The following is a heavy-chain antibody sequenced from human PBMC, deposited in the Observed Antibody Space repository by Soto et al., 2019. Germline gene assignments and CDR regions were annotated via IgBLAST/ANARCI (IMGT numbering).Heavy chain of an antibody. V-gene: IGHV3-21*01. CDR3: ARGAGEGSGYEDYYYYGMDV. J-gene: IGHJ6*02. CDR1: GFTFSSYS. Sequence: EVQLVESGGGLVKPGGSLRLSCAASGFTFSSYSMNWVRQAPGKGLEWVSSISSSSSYIYYADSVKGRFTISRDNAKNSXYXXMNSLRAEDTAVYYWARGAGEGSGYEDYYYYGMDVWGQGTTVTVSS. D-gene: IGHD5-12*01. CDR2: ISSSSSYI.